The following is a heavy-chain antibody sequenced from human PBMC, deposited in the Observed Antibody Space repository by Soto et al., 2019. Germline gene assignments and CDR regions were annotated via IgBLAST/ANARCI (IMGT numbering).Heavy chain of an antibody. Sequence: TGASLKISCKGSGHSFTSYWLGCVRQMPGKGLEWTGIIYPGDSDTRYSPSFQGQVTISADKSISTAYLQLVSLTASDTAMYYCARLDLGYWSGGSCYPGAFDIRGEGTRV. CDR2: IYPGDSDT. V-gene: IGHV5-51*01. J-gene: IGHJ3*02. CDR1: GHSFTSYW. CDR3: ARLDLGYWSGGSCYPGAFDI. D-gene: IGHD2-15*01.